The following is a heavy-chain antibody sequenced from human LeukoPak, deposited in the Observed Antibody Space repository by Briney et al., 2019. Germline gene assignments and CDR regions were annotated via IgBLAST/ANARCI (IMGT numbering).Heavy chain of an antibody. CDR3: ARSPTWIQHLYYFDY. Sequence: SETLSLTCTVSGGSISSYYWSWIRQPPGKGLEWIGYIYYSGSTNYNPSLKSRVTISVDTSKNQFSLKLSSVTAADTAVYYCARSPTWIQHLYYFDYWGQGTLVTVSS. J-gene: IGHJ4*02. CDR2: IYYSGST. V-gene: IGHV4-59*01. CDR1: GGSISSYY. D-gene: IGHD5-18*01.